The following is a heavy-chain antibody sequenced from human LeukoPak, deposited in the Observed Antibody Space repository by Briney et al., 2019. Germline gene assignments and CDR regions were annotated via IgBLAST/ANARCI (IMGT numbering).Heavy chain of an antibody. CDR2: IYSSGTT. J-gene: IGHJ4*02. D-gene: IGHD2-2*02. CDR3: AREGGYCNSGYCYISLDY. V-gene: IGHV4-4*07. CDR1: GGSLSPYY. Sequence: SETLSLTCTISGGSLSPYYWSWIRQPAGKGLEWIARIYSSGTTNYNPSLRSRVSMSVDTSKNQFSLKLSSVIAADTAVYYCAREGGYCNSGYCYISLDYWGQGALLTVSS.